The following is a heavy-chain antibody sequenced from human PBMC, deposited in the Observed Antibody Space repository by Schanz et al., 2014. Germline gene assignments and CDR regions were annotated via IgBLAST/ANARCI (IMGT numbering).Heavy chain of an antibody. Sequence: QVQLVQSGAEVKKPGASVKVSCKASGYIFTSYGISWVRQAPGQGLEWMGWISAYNGNTKYPQKLQGRVTMTTDTSMSTAYMALTDLRSDDTAVYYCAKAEYDIMTDSYSRLDPWGQGTLVTVSS. CDR1: GYIFTSYG. CDR3: AKAEYDIMTDSYSRLDP. CDR2: ISAYNGNT. V-gene: IGHV1-18*01. D-gene: IGHD3-9*01. J-gene: IGHJ5*02.